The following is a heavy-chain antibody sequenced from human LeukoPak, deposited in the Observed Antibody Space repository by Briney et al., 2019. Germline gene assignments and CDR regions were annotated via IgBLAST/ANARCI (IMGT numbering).Heavy chain of an antibody. D-gene: IGHD5-12*01. CDR3: ARGHTESADDYGNWFHP. CDR1: GGPMKSNS. V-gene: IGHV4-59*01. CDR2: IYYSGTT. Sequence: SETLSLTCTVSGGPMKSNSWSWLRHPPGKGLEWFGYIYYSGTTKYNPSLKSRVTISVDTSKNQFSLKLNYLTAADTAVYYCARGHTESADDYGNWFHPWGQGTLVTVSS. J-gene: IGHJ5*02.